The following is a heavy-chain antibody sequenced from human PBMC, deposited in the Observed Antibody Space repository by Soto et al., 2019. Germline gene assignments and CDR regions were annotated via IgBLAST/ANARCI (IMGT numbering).Heavy chain of an antibody. CDR2: IYYSGST. J-gene: IGHJ3*02. CDR3: ARVGLTSDCSSGSCYLYDAFDI. Sequence: PSETLSLTCTVSGGSISSGDYYWSWIRQPPGKGLEWIGYIYYSGSTYYNPSLKSRVTISVDTSKNQFSLKLSSVTAADTAVYYCARVGLTSDCSSGSCYLYDAFDIWGQGTMVTVSS. V-gene: IGHV4-30-4*01. D-gene: IGHD2-15*01. CDR1: GGSISSGDYY.